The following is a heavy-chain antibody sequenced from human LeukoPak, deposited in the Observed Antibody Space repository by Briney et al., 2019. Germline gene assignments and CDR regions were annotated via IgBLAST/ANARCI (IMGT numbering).Heavy chain of an antibody. Sequence: GGSLRLSCAASGFTLSDYYMSWIRQAPGKGLEWVSYISSSGSIIYYADSVKGRFTISRDNAKNSLYLQMNRLRAEDTAVYYCARRFCSTSSCDAFDIWGQGTMVTVSS. CDR2: ISSSGSII. J-gene: IGHJ3*02. CDR3: ARRFCSTSSCDAFDI. D-gene: IGHD2-2*01. V-gene: IGHV3-11*04. CDR1: GFTLSDYY.